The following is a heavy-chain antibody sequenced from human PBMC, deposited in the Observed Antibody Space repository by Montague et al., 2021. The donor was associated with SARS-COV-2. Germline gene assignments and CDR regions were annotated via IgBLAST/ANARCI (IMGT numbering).Heavy chain of an antibody. CDR3: AKDARYDFWSRYYLDY. D-gene: IGHD3-3*01. J-gene: IGHJ4*02. Sequence: SLRLSCAASGFTFSCYAMSWVRQAPGKGLEWVSVIYSGGSSTYYXXSLKVRFTISRDNSKKTLYLQMNSLRAEDTAVYYCAKDARYDFWSRYYLDYWGQGTMVTVSS. CDR1: GFTFSCYA. V-gene: IGHV3-23*03. CDR2: IYSGGSST.